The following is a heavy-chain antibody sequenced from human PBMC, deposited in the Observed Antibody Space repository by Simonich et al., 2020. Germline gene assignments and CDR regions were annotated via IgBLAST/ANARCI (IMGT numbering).Heavy chain of an antibody. CDR3: AREQARGGAFDI. J-gene: IGHJ3*02. CDR2: ISSSSSYI. V-gene: IGHV3-21*01. Sequence: EVQLVESGGGLVNPGGALRLSCAASGFTFSSYSMNWVRQAPGKGLGVVISISSSSSYIYYADSVKGRFTISRDNAKNSLYLQMNSLRDEDTAVYYCAREQARGGAFDIWGQGTMVTVSS. D-gene: IGHD3-16*01. CDR1: GFTFSSYS.